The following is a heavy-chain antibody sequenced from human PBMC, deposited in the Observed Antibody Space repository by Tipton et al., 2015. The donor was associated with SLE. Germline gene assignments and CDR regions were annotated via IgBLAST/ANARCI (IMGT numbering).Heavy chain of an antibody. D-gene: IGHD6-25*01. CDR2: IKQDGSVK. Sequence: SLRLSCAASGFTFNRYWMSWGRQAPGKGLEWVANIKQDGSVKYYVDSVKGRFIISRDNTENSLYLQMNSLRTEDTALYYCVSAIATAASSWGQGTLVTVSS. CDR1: GFTFNRYW. CDR3: VSAIATAASS. V-gene: IGHV3-7*01. J-gene: IGHJ5*02.